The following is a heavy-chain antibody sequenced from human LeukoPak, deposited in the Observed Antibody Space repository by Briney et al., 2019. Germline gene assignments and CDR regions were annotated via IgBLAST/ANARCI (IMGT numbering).Heavy chain of an antibody. V-gene: IGHV5-51*01. CDR3: ARLYHPPSWNYYYYMDV. D-gene: IGHD6-13*01. CDR1: GYSFTSYW. J-gene: IGHJ6*03. CDR2: IYPGDSDT. Sequence: GESLEISCKGSGYSFTSYWIGWVRQMPGKGLEWMGIIYPGDSDTRYSPSFQGQVTISADKSISTAYLQWSGLKASDTAMYYCARLYHPPSWNYYYYMDVWGKGTTVTVSS.